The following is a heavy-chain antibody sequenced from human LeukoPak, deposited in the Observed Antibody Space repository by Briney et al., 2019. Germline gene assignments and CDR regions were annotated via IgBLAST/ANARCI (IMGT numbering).Heavy chain of an antibody. CDR2: MNPNSGNT. Sequence: ASVKVSCTASGYTFTSYDINWVRQATGQGLEWMGWMNPNSGNTGYAQKFQGRVTMTRNTSISTAYMELSSLRSEDTAVYYCATSIAVAGTRAFDIWGQGTMVTVSS. CDR3: ATSIAVAGTRAFDI. D-gene: IGHD6-19*01. V-gene: IGHV1-8*01. J-gene: IGHJ3*02. CDR1: GYTFTSYD.